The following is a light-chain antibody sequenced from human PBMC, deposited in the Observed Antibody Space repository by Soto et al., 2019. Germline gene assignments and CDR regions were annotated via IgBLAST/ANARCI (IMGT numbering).Light chain of an antibody. CDR2: DDA. J-gene: IGLJ2*01. V-gene: IGLV3-21*02. CDR3: QVWDANTDLVV. CDR1: NIGSKT. Sequence: SYELTQPPSVSVAPGQTARLTCGGSNIGSKTVHWYQQKPGQAPVLVVYDDADRPSGIPERFSGSNSGNTAALTISRVEAGHEADYYCQVWDANTDLVVFGGGTKLTVL.